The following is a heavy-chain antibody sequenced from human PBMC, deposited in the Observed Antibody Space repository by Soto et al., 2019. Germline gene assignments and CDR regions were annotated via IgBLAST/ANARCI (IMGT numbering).Heavy chain of an antibody. J-gene: IGHJ5*02. Sequence: QVQLQESGPGLVKPSQTLSLTCTVSGGSISSGGYFWTWIRQRPGEGLEWIAYIFTTGSTSYNPSLNSRLLISVDTSKNQFSLELSSVTAADTAVYYCARADRGYNWFDPWGQGTLVTVSS. V-gene: IGHV4-31*03. CDR2: IFTTGST. CDR1: GGSISSGGYF. CDR3: ARADRGYNWFDP.